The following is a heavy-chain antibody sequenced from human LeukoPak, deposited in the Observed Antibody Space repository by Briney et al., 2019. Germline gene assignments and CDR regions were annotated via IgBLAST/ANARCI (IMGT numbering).Heavy chain of an antibody. CDR3: ATDGRGYDFDWFDP. J-gene: IGHJ5*02. Sequence: PGGTLRLSCAASGFTFSSYAMSWVRQAPGKGLEWVSAISGSGGSTYYADSVKGRFTISRDNSKNTLYLQMNSLRAEDTAVYYCATDGRGYDFDWFDPWGQGTLVTVSS. V-gene: IGHV3-23*01. D-gene: IGHD5-12*01. CDR1: GFTFSSYA. CDR2: ISGSGGST.